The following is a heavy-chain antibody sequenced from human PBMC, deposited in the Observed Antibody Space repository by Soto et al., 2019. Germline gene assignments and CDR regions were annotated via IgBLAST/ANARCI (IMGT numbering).Heavy chain of an antibody. D-gene: IGHD3-3*01. V-gene: IGHV4-4*07. J-gene: IGHJ5*02. Sequence: SETLSLTCTVSGGSISSYYWSWIRQPAGKGLEWIGRIYTSGSTNYNPSLKSRVTMSVDTPKNQFSLKLSSATAADTAVYYCARELGSGNDFWSGYPWFDPWGQGTLVTVSS. CDR3: ARELGSGNDFWSGYPWFDP. CDR2: IYTSGST. CDR1: GGSISSYY.